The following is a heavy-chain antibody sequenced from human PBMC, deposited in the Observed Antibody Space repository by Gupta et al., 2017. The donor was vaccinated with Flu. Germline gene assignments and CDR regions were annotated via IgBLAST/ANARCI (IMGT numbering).Heavy chain of an antibody. CDR2: IGSKANSYAT. J-gene: IGHJ5*02. CDR1: GFNVSDSA. CDR3: TRRPDGYCAGSKCPTFDP. D-gene: IGHD2-8*02. V-gene: IGHV3-73*02. Sequence: EVKLVESGGGLVQPGGSMILSCAASGFNVSDSAMNWVRQSSGRGLEWIGRIGSKANSYATRFAASVNGRFTISRDDSENTTYLQMNSLKIEDTAVYYCTRRPDGYCAGSKCPTFDPWGQGTVVSVSS.